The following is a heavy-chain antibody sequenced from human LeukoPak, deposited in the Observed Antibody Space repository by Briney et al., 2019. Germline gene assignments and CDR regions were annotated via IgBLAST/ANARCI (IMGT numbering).Heavy chain of an antibody. CDR2: IYSDGST. J-gene: IGHJ3*02. CDR1: GFTVSINY. Sequence: AGGSLRLSCAASGFTVSINYMNWVRQAPGKGLEWVSVIYSDGSTYYADSVKGRFTISRDNSKNTLYLQMNSLRAEDTAVYYCASKATGAFDIWGQGTMVTVSS. V-gene: IGHV3-53*01. D-gene: IGHD1-14*01. CDR3: ASKATGAFDI.